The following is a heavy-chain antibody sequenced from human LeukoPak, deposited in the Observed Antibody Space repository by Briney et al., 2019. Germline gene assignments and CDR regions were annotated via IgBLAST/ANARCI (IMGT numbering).Heavy chain of an antibody. CDR3: ARHEYDFWSGYSYYFDY. CDR2: IYYSGST. J-gene: IGHJ4*02. D-gene: IGHD3-3*01. V-gene: IGHV4-59*08. Sequence: SETLSLTCTVSGGSISSYYWSWIRQPPGKGLEWIGYIYYSGSTNYNPSLKSRVTMSVDTSKNQFSLKLSSVTAADTAVYYCARHEYDFWSGYSYYFDYWGQGTLVTVSS. CDR1: GGSISSYY.